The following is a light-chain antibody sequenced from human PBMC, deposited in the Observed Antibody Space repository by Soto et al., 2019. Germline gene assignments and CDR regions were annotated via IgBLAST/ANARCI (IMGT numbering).Light chain of an antibody. J-gene: IGKJ2*01. CDR1: QSITSY. V-gene: IGKV1-39*01. Sequence: DIQMTQSPSSLSASVGDRVTITCRASQSITSYLNWYQQKPGKAPKLLIYAASSLQSGVPSRFSGGGAGTDFTLTINSLQPEDFATYYCLQSYSSLYTFGQGTKLEIK. CDR3: LQSYSSLYT. CDR2: AAS.